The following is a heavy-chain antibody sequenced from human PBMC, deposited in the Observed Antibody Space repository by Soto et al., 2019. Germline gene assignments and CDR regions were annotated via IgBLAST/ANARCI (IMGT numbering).Heavy chain of an antibody. D-gene: IGHD1-7*01. V-gene: IGHV4-61*01. CDR1: GGSVSSGSYY. J-gene: IGHJ5*02. CDR2: IYYSGNT. Sequence: PSETLSLTCTVSGGSVSSGSYYWTWIRQPPGKGLEWLGYIYYSGNTHYNPSLKSRVTVSVDTSRNQFSLTLRSVTAADSAVYHCGRESGETWDYEASWGQGTPVTVSS. CDR3: GRESGETWDYEAS.